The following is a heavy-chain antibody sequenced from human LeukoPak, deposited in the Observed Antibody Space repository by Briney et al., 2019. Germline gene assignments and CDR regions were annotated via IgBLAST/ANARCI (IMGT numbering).Heavy chain of an antibody. Sequence: GGSLRLSCTASGFTFGDDAMSWVRQAPGKGLEWVGFIRSKAHGGTTEYAASVKGRFTISRDDSKSIAYLQMNSLKTEDTAVYYCTRVRGYSYGFDYWGQGTLVTVSS. V-gene: IGHV3-49*04. CDR1: GFTFGDDA. D-gene: IGHD5-18*01. CDR3: TRVRGYSYGFDY. J-gene: IGHJ4*02. CDR2: IRSKAHGGTT.